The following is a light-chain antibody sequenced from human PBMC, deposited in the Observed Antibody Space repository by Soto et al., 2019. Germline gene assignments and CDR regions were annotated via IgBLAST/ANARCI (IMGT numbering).Light chain of an antibody. CDR3: QHYGNSLWT. CDR1: QSVGSN. J-gene: IGKJ1*01. CDR2: GAS. V-gene: IGKV3D-15*01. Sequence: ETVMTQSPATLSVSPGERATLSCRASQSVGSNLAWYQQKPGQAPRLLIFGASTRAAGIPARISGSGSGTDFTLTISRLEPEDFAVYFCQHYGNSLWTFGQGTKVDIK.